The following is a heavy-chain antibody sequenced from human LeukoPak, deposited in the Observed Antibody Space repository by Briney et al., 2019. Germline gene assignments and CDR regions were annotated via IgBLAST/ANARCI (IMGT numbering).Heavy chain of an antibody. J-gene: IGHJ4*02. Sequence: SETLSLTCTVSGGSISSGSYYWSWIRQPAGKGLEWIGRIYTSGSTNYDPSLKIRVTISVDTSKNQFSLKLISVTGADTAVYYCAREDSYFDYWGQGTLVTVSS. CDR3: AREDSYFDY. CDR1: GGSISSGSYY. CDR2: IYTSGST. V-gene: IGHV4-61*02.